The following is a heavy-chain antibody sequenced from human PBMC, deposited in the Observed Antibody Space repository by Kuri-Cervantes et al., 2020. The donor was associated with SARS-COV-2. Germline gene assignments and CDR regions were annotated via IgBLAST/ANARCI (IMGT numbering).Heavy chain of an antibody. CDR3: ARARAAAGTFIEYFQH. CDR1: GFTFSSYS. V-gene: IGHV3-21*01. Sequence: ETLSLTCAASGFTFSSYSMNWVRQAPGKGLEWVSSISSSSSYIYYADSVKGRFTISRDNSNNTQYLQMNSLRAEDTAVYYCARARAAAGTFIEYFQHWGQGTLVTVSS. D-gene: IGHD6-13*01. J-gene: IGHJ1*01. CDR2: ISSSSSYI.